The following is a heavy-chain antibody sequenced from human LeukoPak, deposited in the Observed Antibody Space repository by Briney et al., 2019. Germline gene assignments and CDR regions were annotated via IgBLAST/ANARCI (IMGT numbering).Heavy chain of an antibody. V-gene: IGHV1-2*02. CDR2: INPSGGST. Sequence: ASVKVSCKASGYTFTGYYMHWVRQAPGQGLEWMGWINPSGGSTSYAQKFQGRVTMTRDTSISTAYMELSRLRSDDTAVYYCAHRDILTGPAGAFDIWGQGTMVTVSS. CDR3: AHRDILTGPAGAFDI. J-gene: IGHJ3*02. D-gene: IGHD3-9*01. CDR1: GYTFTGYY.